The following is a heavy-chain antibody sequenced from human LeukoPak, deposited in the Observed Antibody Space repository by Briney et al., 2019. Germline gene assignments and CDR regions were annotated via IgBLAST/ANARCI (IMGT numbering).Heavy chain of an antibody. CDR2: ISSSGSTI. CDR3: ARKGYNSMADY. J-gene: IGHJ4*02. V-gene: IGHV3-48*03. CDR1: GFTFSSYE. Sequence: GGSLRLSCAASGFTFSSYEMNWVRQAPGKGLEWVSYISSSGSTIYYADSVKGRFTISRDNAKNPLYLQMNSLRAEDTAVYYCARKGYNSMADYWGQGTLVTVSS. D-gene: IGHD5-24*01.